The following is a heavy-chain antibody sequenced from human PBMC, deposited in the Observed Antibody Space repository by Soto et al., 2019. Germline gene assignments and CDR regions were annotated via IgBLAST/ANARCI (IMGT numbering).Heavy chain of an antibody. CDR1: GYTLSDAN. CDR3: AIEELLWFGELDYYYYGMDV. D-gene: IGHD3-10*01. J-gene: IGHJ6*02. V-gene: IGHV1-46*01. CDR2: INPSGGST. Sequence: ASVKVSWKASGYTLSDANINWVRQAPGQGLEWMGIINPSGGSTSYAQNFQGRVTMTRDTSTSTVYMELSSLRSEDTAVYYCAIEELLWFGELDYYYYGMDVWGQGTTVTVSS.